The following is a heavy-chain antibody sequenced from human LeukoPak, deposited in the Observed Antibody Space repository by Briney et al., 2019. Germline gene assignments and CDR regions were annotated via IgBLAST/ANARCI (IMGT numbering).Heavy chain of an antibody. J-gene: IGHJ1*01. V-gene: IGHV3-7*01. CDR1: GFTFSSYW. CDR3: ATSADSPGNS. CDR2: VNPDGGVI. Sequence: GGSLRLSCAASGFTFSSYWMSWVRQAPGEGLEWVANVNPDGGVIFYVDSVKGRFTISRDNAKNSLYLQMSNLRVEDTAVYYCATSADSPGNSWGQGTLIAVSS. D-gene: IGHD4-23*01.